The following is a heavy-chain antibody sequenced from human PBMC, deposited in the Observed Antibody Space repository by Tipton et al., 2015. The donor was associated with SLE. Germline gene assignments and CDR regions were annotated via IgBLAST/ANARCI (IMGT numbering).Heavy chain of an antibody. J-gene: IGHJ3*02. D-gene: IGHD3-9*01. Sequence: SLRLSCAASGFTFSSYEMNWVRQAPGKGLEWVSYISSSGSTIYYADSVKGRFTISRDNAKNSLYLQMNSLRAEDTAVYYCARDPLRYFDWLFDGGNAFDIWGQGTMVTVSS. CDR2: ISSSGSTI. V-gene: IGHV3-48*03. CDR1: GFTFSSYE. CDR3: ARDPLRYFDWLFDGGNAFDI.